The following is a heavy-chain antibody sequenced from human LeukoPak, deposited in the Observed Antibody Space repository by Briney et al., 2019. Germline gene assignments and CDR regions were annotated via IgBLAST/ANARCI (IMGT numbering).Heavy chain of an antibody. CDR1: GYTFTSYG. Sequence: GASVKVSCKASGYTFTSYGISWVRQAPGQGLEWMGWISAYNGNTNYAQKLQGRVTMTTDTFTSTAYMELRSLRSDDTAVYYCARAGPDYDSSGNFDYWGQGTLVTVSS. J-gene: IGHJ4*02. CDR3: ARAGPDYDSSGNFDY. D-gene: IGHD3-22*01. V-gene: IGHV1-18*01. CDR2: ISAYNGNT.